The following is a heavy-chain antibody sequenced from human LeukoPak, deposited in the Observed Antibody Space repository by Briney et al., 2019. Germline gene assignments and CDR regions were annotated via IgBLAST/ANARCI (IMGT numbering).Heavy chain of an antibody. Sequence: SVKVSCKASGVTFSRSAFSWVRQVPGQRLEWMGAIIPIFGTSNYAQKFQGRLTITADESTSTAYMELSSLRSEDTAVYYCAKDRTSDSSDYSAWDSWGQGTLVTVSS. D-gene: IGHD3-22*01. CDR1: GVTFSRSA. V-gene: IGHV1-69*13. CDR2: IIPIFGTS. CDR3: AKDRTSDSSDYSAWDS. J-gene: IGHJ4*02.